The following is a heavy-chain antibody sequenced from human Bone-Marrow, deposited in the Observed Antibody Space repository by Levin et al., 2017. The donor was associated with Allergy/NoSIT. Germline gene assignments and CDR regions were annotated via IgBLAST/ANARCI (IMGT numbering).Heavy chain of an antibody. CDR3: TRDARNALDV. V-gene: IGHV1-18*01. J-gene: IGHJ3*01. CDR2: ISAHRGYT. Sequence: GESLKISCKASAYTFNIYGISWVRQAPGQGLEWMGWISAHRGYTNYAQNVQGRVTMTTDTSTNTAYMELRSLTSNDTAVYYCTRDARNALDVWGQGTMVTVSS. CDR1: AYTFNIYG.